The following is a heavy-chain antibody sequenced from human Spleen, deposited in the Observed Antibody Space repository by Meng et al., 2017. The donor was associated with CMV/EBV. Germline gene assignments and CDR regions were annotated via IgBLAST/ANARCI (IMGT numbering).Heavy chain of an antibody. V-gene: IGHV3-23*01. D-gene: IGHD3-3*01. J-gene: IGHJ4*02. CDR1: GFTFSTYG. Sequence: GGSLRLSCAASGFTFSTYGMSWVRQAPGKGLGWVSAISGSGGSIYYADSVKGRFTISRDNSKNTLYLQMNSLRAEDTAIYYCAKTQNYNFWSGSDYWGQGTLVTVSS. CDR2: ISGSGGSI. CDR3: AKTQNYNFWSGSDY.